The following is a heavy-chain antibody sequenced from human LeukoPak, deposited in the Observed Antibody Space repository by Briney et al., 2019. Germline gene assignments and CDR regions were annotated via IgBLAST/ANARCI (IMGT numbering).Heavy chain of an antibody. Sequence: KPSETLSLTCAVYGGSFSGYYWSWIRQPPGKGLEWIGEINHSGSTNYNPSLKSRVTISVDTSKNQFSLKLSSVTAADTAVYYCARDPLRGYYDSSGYYLGSTWGQGTLVTVSS. CDR3: ARDPLRGYYDSSGYYLGST. CDR1: GGSFSGYY. CDR2: INHSGST. V-gene: IGHV4-34*01. J-gene: IGHJ5*02. D-gene: IGHD3-22*01.